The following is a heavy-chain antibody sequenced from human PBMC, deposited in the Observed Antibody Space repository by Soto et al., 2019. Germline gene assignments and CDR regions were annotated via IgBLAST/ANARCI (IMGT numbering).Heavy chain of an antibody. D-gene: IGHD3-22*01. V-gene: IGHV1-69*12. J-gene: IGHJ6*02. CDR1: GGTFNSYA. Sequence: QVQLVQSGAEVKKPESSVRVSCKASGGTFNSYAITWVRQAPGQGLEWMGGTIPMFSTTNYAEKFQGRVTITADDTTNTPYMELSSLRSEDTAVYYCTRCGIRYHSIGYYLGIDGMDVWGQGTTVIVSS. CDR2: TIPMFSTT. CDR3: TRCGIRYHSIGYYLGIDGMDV.